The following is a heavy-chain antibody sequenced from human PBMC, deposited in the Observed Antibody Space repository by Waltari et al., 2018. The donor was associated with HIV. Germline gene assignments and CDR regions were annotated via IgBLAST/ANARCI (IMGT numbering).Heavy chain of an antibody. V-gene: IGHV1-18*01. J-gene: IGHJ4*02. D-gene: IGHD5-18*01. Sequence: QVQLVQSGAEVKKPGASVKVSCKASGYTFTSYGISWVRQAPGQGLEWMGWITAYNGNTNNAQKLQGRGTMTTDTSTSTAYMELRSLRSDDTAVYYCARDARGYSYGYRYFDYWGQGTLVTVSS. CDR3: ARDARGYSYGYRYFDY. CDR2: ITAYNGNT. CDR1: GYTFTSYG.